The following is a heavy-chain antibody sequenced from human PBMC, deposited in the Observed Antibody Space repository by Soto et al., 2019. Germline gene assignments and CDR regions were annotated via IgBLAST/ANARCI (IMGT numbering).Heavy chain of an antibody. J-gene: IGHJ6*02. CDR3: ARGGSRFYAMDV. CDR1: GGSISSGGYS. CDR2: IYHGGST. Sequence: QLQLQESGSGLVKPSQTLSLSCAVSGGSISSGGYSWSWIRQPPGKGLEWIGHIYHGGSTHYNPSLRSRVTISVDMSKSHFSLKLSSVNAADTAVYYCARGGSRFYAMDVWGQGTTVTV. V-gene: IGHV4-30-2*01.